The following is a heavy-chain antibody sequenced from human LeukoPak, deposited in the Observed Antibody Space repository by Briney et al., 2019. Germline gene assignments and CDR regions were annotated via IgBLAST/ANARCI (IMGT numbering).Heavy chain of an antibody. J-gene: IGHJ4*02. D-gene: IGHD2-8*01. CDR2: IIPILGIA. CDR3: ARDSGVAVMGFDY. CDR1: GGTFSSYA. V-gene: IGHV1-69*04. Sequence: GSSVKVSCKASGGTFSSYAISWVRQAPGQGLEWMGRIIPILGIANYAQKFQGRVTITADKSTSTAYMELSSLRSEDTAVYYCARDSGVAVMGFDYWGQGTLVTVSS.